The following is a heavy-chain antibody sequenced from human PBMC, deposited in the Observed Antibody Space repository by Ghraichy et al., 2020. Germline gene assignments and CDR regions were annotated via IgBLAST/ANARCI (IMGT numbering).Heavy chain of an antibody. Sequence: GGSLRLSCAASGFTFSSYAMSWVRQAPGKGLEWVSAISGSGGSTYYADSVKGRFTISRDNSKNTLYLQMNSLRAEDTAVYYCAKDRPDIVVVVAATAGWFDPWGQGTLVTVSS. CDR1: GFTFSSYA. D-gene: IGHD2-15*01. V-gene: IGHV3-23*01. J-gene: IGHJ5*02. CDR2: ISGSGGST. CDR3: AKDRPDIVVVVAATAGWFDP.